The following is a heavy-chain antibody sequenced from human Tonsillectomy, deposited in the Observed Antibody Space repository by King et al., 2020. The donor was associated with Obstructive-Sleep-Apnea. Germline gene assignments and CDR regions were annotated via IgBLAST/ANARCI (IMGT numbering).Heavy chain of an antibody. CDR1: GFSFTSHS. D-gene: IGHD2-8*02. V-gene: IGHV3-48*04. CDR3: AGDLRKVVYAPGDGMDV. CDR2: ISGSSSTI. J-gene: IGHJ6*02. Sequence: EVQLVESGGGLVQPGGSLRLSCAASGFSFTSHSMNWVRQAPGKGLEWVSYISGSSSTIYYADSVKGRFTISRDNAKNLLYLQMNSLRAEDTAVYYCAGDLRKVVYAPGDGMDVWGQGTTVTVSS.